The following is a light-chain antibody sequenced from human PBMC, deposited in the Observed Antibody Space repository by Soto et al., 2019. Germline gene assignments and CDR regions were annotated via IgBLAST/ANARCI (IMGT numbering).Light chain of an antibody. Sequence: DIQLNLSPSALSASIGDRVTITCRTSHGISSWLALYQQKPGKAPNILIYAASSWHSGVPSRCSGSGSGTDFTLTIISLQHEDVATYYCRQANSIPLTFGGGTKVDIK. CDR1: HGISSW. V-gene: IGKV1-12*01. CDR3: RQANSIPLT. J-gene: IGKJ4*01. CDR2: AAS.